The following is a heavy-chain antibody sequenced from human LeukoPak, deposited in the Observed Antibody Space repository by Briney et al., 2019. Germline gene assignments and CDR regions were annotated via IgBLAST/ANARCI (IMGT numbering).Heavy chain of an antibody. V-gene: IGHV3-23*01. J-gene: IGHJ4*02. CDR1: GFTVSSNY. CDR3: AKLPRIVAAGTEFDY. CDR2: ISGSGGST. Sequence: GGSLRLSCAASGFTVSSNYMSWVRQAPGKGLEWVSAISGSGGSTYYADSVKGRFTISRDNSKNTLYLQMNSLRAEDTAVYYCAKLPRIVAAGTEFDYWGQGTLVTVSS. D-gene: IGHD6-13*01.